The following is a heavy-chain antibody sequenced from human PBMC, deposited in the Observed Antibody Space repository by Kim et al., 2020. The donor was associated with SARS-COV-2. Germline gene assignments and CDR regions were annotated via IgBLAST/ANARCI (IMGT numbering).Heavy chain of an antibody. Sequence: SETLSLTCAVYGGSFSGYYWSWIRQPPGKGLEWIGEINHSGSTNYNPSLKSRVTISVDTSKNQFSLKLSSVTAADTAVYYCARGRGREQLVPGYFDYWG. D-gene: IGHD6-6*01. CDR2: INHSGST. J-gene: IGHJ4*03. V-gene: IGHV4-34*01. CDR1: GGSFSGYY. CDR3: ARGRGREQLVPGYFDY.